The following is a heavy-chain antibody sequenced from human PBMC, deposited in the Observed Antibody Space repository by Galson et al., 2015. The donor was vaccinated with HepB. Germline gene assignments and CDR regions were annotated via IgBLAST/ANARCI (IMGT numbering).Heavy chain of an antibody. CDR3: ERGSFGVN. Sequence: SLRLSCAASGFTFSSFGMSWVRQAPGKGLEWVSFISSSSSYIFYADSVKGRFTISRDNAKNSMYLQMNSLRAEDTAVYYCERGSFGVNWGQGTLVTVSS. J-gene: IGHJ4*02. CDR2: ISSSSSYI. CDR1: GFTFSSFG. D-gene: IGHD3-16*01. V-gene: IGHV3-21*01.